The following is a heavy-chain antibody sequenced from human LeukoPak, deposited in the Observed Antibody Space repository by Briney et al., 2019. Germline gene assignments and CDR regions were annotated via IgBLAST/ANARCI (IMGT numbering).Heavy chain of an antibody. V-gene: IGHV3-21*01. CDR2: ISSSSSYI. Sequence: PGGSLRLSCAASGFTFSSYSMNWVRQAPGKGLEWVSSISSSSSYIYYADSVKGRFTISRDNAKNSLYLQMNSLRAEDTAVYYCARMGIAAVGAYYFDYWGQGTLVAVSS. CDR3: ARMGIAAVGAYYFDY. CDR1: GFTFSSYS. J-gene: IGHJ4*02. D-gene: IGHD6-13*01.